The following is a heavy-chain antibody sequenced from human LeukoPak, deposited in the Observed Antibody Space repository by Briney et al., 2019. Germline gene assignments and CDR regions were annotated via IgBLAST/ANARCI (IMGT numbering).Heavy chain of an antibody. CDR3: TSFDS. CDR2: IRNKASGYTT. J-gene: IGHJ4*02. V-gene: IGHV3-72*01. CDR1: GFTFSTYA. Sequence: GGSLRLSRAASGFTFSTYAMNWVRQTPGKGLDWVGRIRNKASGYTTEYAASVKGRFIISRDDSKNSLYLQMNSLKIEDTAVYYCTSFDSWGQGTLVTVS.